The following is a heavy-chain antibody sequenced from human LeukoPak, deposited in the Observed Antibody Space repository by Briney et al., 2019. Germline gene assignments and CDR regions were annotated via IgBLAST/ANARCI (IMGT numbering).Heavy chain of an antibody. CDR1: GGSFSGYY. D-gene: IGHD3/OR15-3a*01. J-gene: IGHJ6*03. Sequence: SETPSLTCAVYGGSFSGYYWSWIRQPPGKGLEWIGEINHSGSTNYNPSLKSRVTISVDTSKNQFSLKLSSVTAADTAVYYCARRDWGLYYYYYMDVWGKGTTVTVSS. CDR3: ARRDWGLYYYYYMDV. V-gene: IGHV4-34*01. CDR2: INHSGST.